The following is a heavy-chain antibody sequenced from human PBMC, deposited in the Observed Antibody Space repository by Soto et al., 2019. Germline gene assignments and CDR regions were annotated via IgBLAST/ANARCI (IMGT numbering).Heavy chain of an antibody. CDR3: AGGVVVITGAFDI. CDR2: ISYDGSNK. V-gene: IGHV3-30-3*01. J-gene: IGHJ3*02. CDR1: GFTFSSYA. Sequence: GGALRLSCAASGFTFSSYAMHWVRQAPGKGLEWVAVISYDGSNKYYADSVKGRFTISRDNSKNTLYLQMNSLRAEDTAVYYCAGGVVVITGAFDIWGQGTMVIVSS. D-gene: IGHD3-22*01.